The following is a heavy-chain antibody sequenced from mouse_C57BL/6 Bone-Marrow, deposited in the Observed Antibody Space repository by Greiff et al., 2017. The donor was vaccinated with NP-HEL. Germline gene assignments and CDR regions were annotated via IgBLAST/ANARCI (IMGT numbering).Heavy chain of an antibody. CDR3: AKKGTFWDSNYLYYYAMDY. Sequence: VMLVESGPGLVAPSQSLSITCTVSGFSLTSYGVSWVRQPPGKGLEWLGVIWGDGSTNYHSALISRLSISKDNSKSQVFLKLNSPQTDDTATYYCAKKGTFWDSNYLYYYAMDYWGQGTSVTVSS. CDR1: GFSLTSYG. D-gene: IGHD2-5*01. V-gene: IGHV2-3*01. J-gene: IGHJ4*01. CDR2: IWGDGST.